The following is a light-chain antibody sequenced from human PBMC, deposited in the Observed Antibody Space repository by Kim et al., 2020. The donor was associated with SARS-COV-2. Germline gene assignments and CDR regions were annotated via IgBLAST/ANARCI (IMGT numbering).Light chain of an antibody. CDR3: QQYRT. CDR1: QSVSSSY. Sequence: TLSLSPGERATLSCRASQSVSSSYLAWYQQKPGQAPRLLIYGASSRATGIPDRFSGSGSGTEFNLTISRLESEDFAVYYCQQYRTLGEGTKVDI. J-gene: IGKJ1*01. V-gene: IGKV3-20*01. CDR2: GAS.